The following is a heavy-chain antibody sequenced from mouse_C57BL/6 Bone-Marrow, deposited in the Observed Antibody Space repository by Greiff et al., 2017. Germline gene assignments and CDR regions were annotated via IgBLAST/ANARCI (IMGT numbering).Heavy chain of an antibody. D-gene: IGHD2-9*01. CDR2: IYPGSGST. J-gene: IGHJ2*01. Sequence: QVQLQQPGAELVKPGASVKMSCKASGYTFTSYWITWVKQRPGQGLEWIGDIYPGSGSTNYNEKFKSKATLTVDTSSSTAYMQLSSLTSDDSAVYYCVGNLLGLLPYYFDYWGQGTTLTVSS. CDR1: GYTFTSYW. V-gene: IGHV1-55*01. CDR3: VGNLLGLLPYYFDY.